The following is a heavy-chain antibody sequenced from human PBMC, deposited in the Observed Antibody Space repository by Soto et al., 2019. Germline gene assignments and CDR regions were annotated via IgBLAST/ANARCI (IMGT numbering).Heavy chain of an antibody. D-gene: IGHD2-8*01. Sequence: QVQLVQSGAEVREPGSSVKVSCEASGGTFRSYAINWVRQAPGQGLEWMGGIIPMFGKPNYAEKFLGRVTISADESTRTAYMEVTRLKSEDTAVYYCARSMETNYFYCMEVRGRGTTVTVSS. CDR1: GGTFRSYA. V-gene: IGHV1-69*01. CDR3: ARSMETNYFYCMEV. J-gene: IGHJ6*02. CDR2: IIPMFGKP.